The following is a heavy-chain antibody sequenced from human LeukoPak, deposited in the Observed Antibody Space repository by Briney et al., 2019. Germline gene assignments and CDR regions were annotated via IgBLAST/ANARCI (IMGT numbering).Heavy chain of an antibody. CDR1: GRSISIYY. Sequence: SETLSLTCTVSGRSISIYYWSWIRHPAGKGLEWIGRKYSSGSTNYNPSLKSRVTMSVDTSKNQLSRKLSSVTAADTAVYYCARSSYSPKYLYDFDSWGQGTLVTVSS. J-gene: IGHJ4*02. CDR2: KYSSGST. CDR3: ARSSYSPKYLYDFDS. V-gene: IGHV4-4*07. D-gene: IGHD1-26*01.